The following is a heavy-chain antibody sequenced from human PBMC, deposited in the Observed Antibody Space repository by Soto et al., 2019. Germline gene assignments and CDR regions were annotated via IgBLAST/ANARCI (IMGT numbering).Heavy chain of an antibody. V-gene: IGHV3-30*04. Sequence: GESLKISCAASGFTFSSYAMHWVRQAPGKGLEWVAVISYDGSNKYYADSVKGRFTISRDNSKNTLYLQMNSLRAEDTAVYYCARDERVAPQLPDYWGQGTLVTVSS. J-gene: IGHJ4*02. D-gene: IGHD2-2*01. CDR2: ISYDGSNK. CDR3: ARDERVAPQLPDY. CDR1: GFTFSSYA.